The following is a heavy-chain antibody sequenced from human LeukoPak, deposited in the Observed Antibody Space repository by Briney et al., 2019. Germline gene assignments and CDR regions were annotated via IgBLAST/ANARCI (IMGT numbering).Heavy chain of an antibody. D-gene: IGHD6-13*01. CDR2: ITNGDST. J-gene: IGHJ4*02. CDR3: VRGISSWLVDNFDY. Sequence: GGSLRLSCSASGFTFSSYAMHWVRQAPGKGLEYVSGITNGDSTFYADSVKGRFTISRDNSKNTLYLQMSSLRPEDTAVYYCVRGISSWLVDNFDYWGQGTLVTASS. V-gene: IGHV3-64D*06. CDR1: GFTFSSYA.